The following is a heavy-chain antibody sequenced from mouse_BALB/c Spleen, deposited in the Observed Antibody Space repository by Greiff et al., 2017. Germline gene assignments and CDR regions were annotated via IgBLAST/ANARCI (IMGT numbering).Heavy chain of an antibody. J-gene: IGHJ3*01. CDR3: ARGNYRYGGFAY. CDR1: GFTFSSFG. V-gene: IGHV5-17*02. D-gene: IGHD2-14*01. Sequence: EVKLMESGGGLVQPGGSRKLSCAASGFTFSSFGMHWVRQAPEKGLEWVAYISSGSSTIYYADTVKGRFTISRDNPKNTLFLQMTSLRSEDTAMYYCARGNYRYGGFAYWGQGTLVTVSA. CDR2: ISSGSSTI.